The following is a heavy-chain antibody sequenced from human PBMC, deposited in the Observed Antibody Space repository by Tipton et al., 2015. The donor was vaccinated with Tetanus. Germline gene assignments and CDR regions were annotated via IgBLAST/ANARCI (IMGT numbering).Heavy chain of an antibody. D-gene: IGHD2-2*01. V-gene: IGHV1-8*02. CDR2: LNPKSGSA. Sequence: QLVQSGAEVKKPGAPVKVSCKASGYTFTSYGLNWVRKAAGRGFGWMGWLNPKSGSAAYAPRFQGRVTMTTNTSITTAFMEVASLTYEDTAVYYCASGSSTRHGLDVWGHGTSVTVSS. CDR1: GYTFTSYG. J-gene: IGHJ6*02. CDR3: ASGSSTRHGLDV.